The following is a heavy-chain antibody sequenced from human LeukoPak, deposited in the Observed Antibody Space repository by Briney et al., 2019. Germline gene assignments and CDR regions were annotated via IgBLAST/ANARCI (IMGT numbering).Heavy chain of an antibody. CDR3: AKDFRIGYSAHFDY. CDR2: IYENGGTT. J-gene: IGHJ4*02. CDR1: GFTFRSHA. D-gene: IGHD2-21*01. V-gene: IGHV3-23*01. Sequence: GGSLRLSCVGSGFTFRSHAMSWVRQAPEKGLEFVSGIYENGGTTYYADSVKGRFSISRDNSKNTLYLQMDSLRGEDTAVYYCAKDFRIGYSAHFDYWGQGTLVAVSS.